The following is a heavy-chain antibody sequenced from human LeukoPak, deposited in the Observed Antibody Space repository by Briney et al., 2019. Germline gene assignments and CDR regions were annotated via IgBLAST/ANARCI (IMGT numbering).Heavy chain of an antibody. CDR2: ISGSGGST. D-gene: IGHD1-26*01. V-gene: IGHV3-23*01. Sequence: PGGSLRLSCAASGFTFSSYAMSWVRQAPGKGLEWVSVISGSGGSTYYADSVKGRFTISRDNSKNTLYLQMNSLRAEDTAVYYCASNKGGVGATDYWGQGTLVTVSS. J-gene: IGHJ4*02. CDR1: GFTFSSYA. CDR3: ASNKGGVGATDY.